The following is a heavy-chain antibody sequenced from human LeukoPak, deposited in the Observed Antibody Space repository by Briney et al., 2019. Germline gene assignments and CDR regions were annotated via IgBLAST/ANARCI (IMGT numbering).Heavy chain of an antibody. D-gene: IGHD1-26*01. Sequence: SGPTLVKPTQTLTLTCTFSGFSLSTSGVGVGWIRQPPGKALEWLALNYWNDDKRYSPSLKSRLTITKDTSKNQVVLTMTNMDPVDTATYYCAHSSHGRAPGIFGYWGQGTLVTVSS. CDR2: NYWNDDK. V-gene: IGHV2-5*01. CDR1: GFSLSTSGVG. CDR3: AHSSHGRAPGIFGY. J-gene: IGHJ4*02.